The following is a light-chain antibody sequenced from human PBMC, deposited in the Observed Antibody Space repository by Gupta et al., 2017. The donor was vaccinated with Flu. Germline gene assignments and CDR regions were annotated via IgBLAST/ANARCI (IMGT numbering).Light chain of an antibody. Sequence: ITISCTGTSSDVGGYNYVSWYQQHPGKAPNLMIYDVNNRPSGVSNRFSGSKSGNTASLTISGLQAEDEADYYCSSYTRSSTLIVFGGGTKLTVL. V-gene: IGLV2-14*04. CDR3: SSYTRSSTLIV. J-gene: IGLJ2*01. CDR2: DVN. CDR1: SSDVGGYNY.